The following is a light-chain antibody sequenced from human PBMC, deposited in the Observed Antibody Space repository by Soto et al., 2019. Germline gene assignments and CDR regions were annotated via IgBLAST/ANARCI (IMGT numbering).Light chain of an antibody. CDR2: AAS. CDR3: QQSGDPHTWT. V-gene: IGKV1-5*01. CDR1: QSILSW. Sequence: IQLTQSPSTLSASVGDRVTITCRGSQSILSWLAWYQHKPGKVPTLLSYAASSFQSGVPSRFSGSGSGTEFTLTITSLQTEDFANYYCQQSGDPHTWTFGHGTKVDI. J-gene: IGKJ1*01.